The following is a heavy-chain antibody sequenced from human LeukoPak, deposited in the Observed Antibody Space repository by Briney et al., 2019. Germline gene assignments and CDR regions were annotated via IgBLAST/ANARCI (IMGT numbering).Heavy chain of an antibody. CDR1: GGSISSGDYY. J-gene: IGHJ3*02. D-gene: IGHD1-14*01. V-gene: IGHV4-61*08. CDR2: IYYSGST. CDR3: ARDRVRPDYDAFDI. Sequence: PSETLSLTCTVSGGSISSGDYYWSWIRQPPGKGLEWIGYIYYSGSTNYNPSLKSRVTISVDTSKNQFSLKLSSVTAADTAVYYCARDRVRPDYDAFDIWGQGTMVTVSS.